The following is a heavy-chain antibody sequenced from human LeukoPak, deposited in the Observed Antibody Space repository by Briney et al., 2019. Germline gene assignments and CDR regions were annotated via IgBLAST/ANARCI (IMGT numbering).Heavy chain of an antibody. D-gene: IGHD6-13*01. CDR2: INPSGGST. V-gene: IGHV1-46*01. CDR3: AREVGSSWYLDAFDI. J-gene: IGHJ3*02. CDR1: GYTFTSYY. Sequence: GASVKVSCKASGYTFTSYYMHWVRQAPGQGLEWMGIINPSGGSTSYAQKFQGRVTMTRDTSTSTVYMELSSLRSEDTAVYYCAREVGSSWYLDAFDIWGQGTMVTVSS.